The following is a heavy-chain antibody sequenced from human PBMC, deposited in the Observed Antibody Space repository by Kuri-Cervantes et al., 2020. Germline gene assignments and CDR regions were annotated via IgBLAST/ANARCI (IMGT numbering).Heavy chain of an antibody. Sequence: GESLKISCAASGFTFSSYGMHWVRQAPGKGLEWVAVIWYDGSNKYYADSVKGRFTISRDNSKNTLYLQMNSLRAEDTAVYYCAREAVGATGGGGYYYYGMDVWGQGTTVTVSS. CDR1: GFTFSSYG. CDR3: AREAVGATGGGGYYYYGMDV. D-gene: IGHD1-26*01. CDR2: IWYDGSNK. J-gene: IGHJ6*02. V-gene: IGHV3-33*08.